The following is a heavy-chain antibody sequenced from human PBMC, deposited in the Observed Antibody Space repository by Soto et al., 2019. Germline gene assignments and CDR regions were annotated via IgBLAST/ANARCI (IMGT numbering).Heavy chain of an antibody. CDR2: IYYSGST. J-gene: IGHJ6*02. V-gene: IGHV4-31*03. Sequence: QVQLQESGPGLVKPSQTLSLTCTVSGGSISSGGYYWSWIRQHPGKGLEWIGYIYYSGSTYYNPSLKSRVTISVDTSKNQFSLKLSSVPAADTAVYYCARSFGVVVAATSPYYGMDVWGQGTTVTVSS. CDR3: ARSFGVVVAATSPYYGMDV. D-gene: IGHD2-15*01. CDR1: GGSISSGGYY.